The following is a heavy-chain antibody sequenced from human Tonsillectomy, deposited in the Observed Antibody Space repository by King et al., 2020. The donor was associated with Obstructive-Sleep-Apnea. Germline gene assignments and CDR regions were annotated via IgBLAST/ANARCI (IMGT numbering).Heavy chain of an antibody. Sequence: VQLVESGGGLVQPGGSLRLSCAASGFTFSNYGMHWVRQAPGKGLEYVSAINNNGGSTYYASSVKGRFTISRDNSKNTLYLQMGSLRVEDMAVYYCARGDGNGDYWNYYYYGMDVWGQGTTVTVSS. CDR2: INNNGGST. D-gene: IGHD4-17*01. CDR3: ARGDGNGDYWNYYYYGMDV. CDR1: GFTFSNYG. V-gene: IGHV3-64*01. J-gene: IGHJ6*02.